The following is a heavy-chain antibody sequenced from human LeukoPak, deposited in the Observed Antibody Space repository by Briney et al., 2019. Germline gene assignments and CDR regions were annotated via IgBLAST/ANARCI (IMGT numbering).Heavy chain of an antibody. CDR1: GFTFSTYG. D-gene: IGHD6-19*01. CDR2: ISQSGSNI. CDR3: ARKYSSGLDL. J-gene: IGHJ3*01. Sequence: GGSLRLPCVASGFTFSTYGMSWVRQAPGKGLEWVAYISQSGSNIHYADSVKGRFTISRDNAKNSLYLQMNSLRVEDTAVYYCARKYSSGLDLWGQGTKVTVSS. V-gene: IGHV3-48*04.